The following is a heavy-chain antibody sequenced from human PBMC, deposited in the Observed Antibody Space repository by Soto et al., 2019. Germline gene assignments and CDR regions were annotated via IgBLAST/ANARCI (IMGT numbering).Heavy chain of an antibody. Sequence: EVQLVESGGGLVQPGGSLRLSCVSSGFIFSDYWMYWVRQAPGQGLVWVSRMKSDGSRITYADSVKGRFTISRDNAKNTLHLQMNGLRVEDTAVYYCARDLGKYDRYYFDLGGQGTLVTVAS. V-gene: IGHV3-74*03. CDR2: MKSDGSRI. D-gene: IGHD3-9*01. CDR3: ARDLGKYDRYYFDL. J-gene: IGHJ4*02. CDR1: GFIFSDYW.